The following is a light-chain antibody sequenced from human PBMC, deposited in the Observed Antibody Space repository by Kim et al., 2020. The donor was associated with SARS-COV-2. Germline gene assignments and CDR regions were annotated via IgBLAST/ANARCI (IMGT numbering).Light chain of an antibody. J-gene: IGLJ2*01. CDR1: KLGDKY. CDR3: QAWDSSTRV. CDR2: QDS. V-gene: IGLV3-1*01. Sequence: SVSPGQTASITCSGDKLGDKYACWYQQKPGQSPVLVIYQDSKRLSGIPERFSGSNSGNTATLTISGTQAMDEADYYCQAWDSSTRVFGGGTQLTVL.